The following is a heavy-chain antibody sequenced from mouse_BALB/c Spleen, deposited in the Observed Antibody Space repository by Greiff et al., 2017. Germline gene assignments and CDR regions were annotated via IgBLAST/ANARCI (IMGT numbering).Heavy chain of an antibody. V-gene: IGHV3-2*02. CDR3: ARRPAADY. Sequence: EVKLMESGPGLVKPSQSLSLTCTVTGYSITSDYAWNWIRQFPGNKLEWMGYISYSGSTSYNPSLKSRISITRDTSKNQFFLQLNSVTTEDTATYYCARRPAADYWGQGTTLTVSS. CDR2: ISYSGST. J-gene: IGHJ2*01. CDR1: GYSITSDYA.